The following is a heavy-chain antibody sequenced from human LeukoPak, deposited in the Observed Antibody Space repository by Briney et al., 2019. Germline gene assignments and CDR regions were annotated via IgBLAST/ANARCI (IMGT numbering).Heavy chain of an antibody. D-gene: IGHD5-18*01. CDR3: ARENNRIQLWSPLGY. Sequence: GASVKVSCKASGYTFTGYYMHWVRQAPGQGLEWMGWINPNSGGTNYAQKFQGRVTMTRDTSISTAYMELSRLRSDDTAVYYCARENNRIQLWSPLGYWGQGTLVTVSS. CDR2: INPNSGGT. V-gene: IGHV1-2*02. J-gene: IGHJ4*02. CDR1: GYTFTGYY.